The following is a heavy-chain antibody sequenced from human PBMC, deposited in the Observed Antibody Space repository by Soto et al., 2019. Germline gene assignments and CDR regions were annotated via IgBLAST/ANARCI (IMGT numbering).Heavy chain of an antibody. D-gene: IGHD3-10*01. CDR2: ISSSSSYI. Sequence: GGSLRLSCAASGFTFSSYSMNWVRQAPGKGLEWVSSISSSSSYIYYADSVKGRFTISRDNAKNSLYLQMNSLRAEDTAVYYCARAFVVYYGSGSKSVYYYYMDVWGKGTTVTVSS. CDR3: ARAFVVYYGSGSKSVYYYYMDV. V-gene: IGHV3-21*01. J-gene: IGHJ6*03. CDR1: GFTFSSYS.